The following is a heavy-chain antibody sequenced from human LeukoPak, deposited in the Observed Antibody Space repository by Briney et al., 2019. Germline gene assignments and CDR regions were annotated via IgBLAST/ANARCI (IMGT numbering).Heavy chain of an antibody. J-gene: IGHJ4*02. CDR3: ARGRHTYYYVSGSYYADY. V-gene: IGHV4-59*01. CDR1: GGSISSYY. D-gene: IGHD3-10*01. CDR2: IYYSGST. Sequence: SETLSLTCTVSGGSISSYYWSWIRQPPGKGLEWIGYIYYSGSTNYNPSLKSRVTISVDTSKNQFSLKLSSVTAADTAVYYCARGRHTYYYVSGSYYADYWGQGTLVTVSS.